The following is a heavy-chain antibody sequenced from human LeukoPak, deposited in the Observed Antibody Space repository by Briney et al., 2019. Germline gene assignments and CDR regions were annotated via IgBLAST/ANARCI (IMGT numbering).Heavy chain of an antibody. Sequence: SETLSLTCAVSGGSFSGYYWSWVRQPPGKGLEWIGEINHGRTTNYTPSLKTRITISVDTSKNQFSLKLSSVTAADTAVYYCARLIPDGMDVWGQGTTVTVSS. V-gene: IGHV4-34*01. CDR1: GGSFSGYY. J-gene: IGHJ6*02. CDR2: INHGRTT. CDR3: ARLIPDGMDV.